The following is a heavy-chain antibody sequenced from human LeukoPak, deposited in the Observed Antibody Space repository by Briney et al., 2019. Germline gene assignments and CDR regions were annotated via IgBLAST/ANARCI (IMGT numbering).Heavy chain of an antibody. D-gene: IGHD2-15*01. Sequence: GGSLRLSCAASEFTFSSYWMNWVRQAPGKGLEWVSYISSSGSTIYYADSVKGRFTISRDNAKNSLYLQMNSLRAEDTAVYYCARDRCSGSSCYSGGLDYWGQGTLVTVSS. CDR2: ISSSGSTI. J-gene: IGHJ4*02. CDR1: EFTFSSYW. V-gene: IGHV3-48*04. CDR3: ARDRCSGSSCYSGGLDY.